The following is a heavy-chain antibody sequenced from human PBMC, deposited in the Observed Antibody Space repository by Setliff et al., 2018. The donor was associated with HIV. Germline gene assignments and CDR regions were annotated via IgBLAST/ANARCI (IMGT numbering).Heavy chain of an antibody. D-gene: IGHD3-22*01. V-gene: IGHV3-73*01. CDR1: GFTFSGST. J-gene: IGHJ5*02. CDR2: IGSKANSYAT. CDR3: KADSSGYP. Sequence: PGGSLRLSCAASGFTFSGSTMYWVRQASGKGLEWVGRIGSKANSYATAYAASVKGRFTTSREDSKNTAYLQMNSLKTEDTAVYYCKADSSGYPWGQGTLVTVSS.